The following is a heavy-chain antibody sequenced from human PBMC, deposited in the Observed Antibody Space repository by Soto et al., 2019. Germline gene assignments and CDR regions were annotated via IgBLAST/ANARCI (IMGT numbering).Heavy chain of an antibody. D-gene: IGHD3-9*01. CDR2: ISGSGGST. CDR1: GFTFSSYA. CDR3: AKPTGDFTGCNDAFDI. V-gene: IGHV3-23*01. Sequence: GGSLRLSCAASGFTFSSYAMSWVRQAPGKGLEWVSAISGSGGSTYYADSVKGRFTISRDNSKNTLYLQMNSLRAEDTAVYYCAKPTGDFTGCNDAFDIWGQGTMVTVSS. J-gene: IGHJ3*02.